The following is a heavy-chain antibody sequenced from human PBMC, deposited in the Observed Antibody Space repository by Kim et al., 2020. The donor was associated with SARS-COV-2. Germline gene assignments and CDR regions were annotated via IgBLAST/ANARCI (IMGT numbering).Heavy chain of an antibody. D-gene: IGHD3-22*01. CDR3: AKVLNPTPSTYYYDRSDYYSFDY. CDR1: GFTFSNYA. J-gene: IGHJ4*02. V-gene: IGHV3-23*01. CDR2: ISGSGDST. Sequence: GGSLRLSCAASGFTFSNYAMNWIRQAPGKGLEYVSGISGSGDSTDYADSVKGRFTISRDNSKNTLYLQMNSLRAEDTAVYYCAKVLNPTPSTYYYDRSDYYSFDYWGQGTLVSVSS.